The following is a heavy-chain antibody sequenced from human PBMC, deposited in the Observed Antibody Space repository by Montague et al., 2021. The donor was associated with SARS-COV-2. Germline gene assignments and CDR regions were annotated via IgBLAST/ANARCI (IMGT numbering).Heavy chain of an antibody. CDR2: IYYSGST. V-gene: IGHV4-39*01. CDR3: ARHSGRDTIFGVITIPDAFDI. Sequence: SETLSLTCTVSGGSISSSSHYWGWICQPPGKGLDWIGSIYYSGSTYYKPSLKSQVTIYVDTSKNQFSLKLSSVTAADTAVYYCARHSGRDTIFGVITIPDAFDIWGQGTTVTVSS. D-gene: IGHD3-3*01. CDR1: GGSISSSSHY. J-gene: IGHJ3*02.